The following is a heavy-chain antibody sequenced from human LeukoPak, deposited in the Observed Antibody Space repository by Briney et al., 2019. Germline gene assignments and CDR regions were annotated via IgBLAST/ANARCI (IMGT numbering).Heavy chain of an antibody. J-gene: IGHJ5*02. V-gene: IGHV4-34*01. CDR1: GGSFSGYY. D-gene: IGHD3-10*01. CDR2: INHSGST. CDR3: ARSPPYGSGSYYNRWYFSWFDP. Sequence: PSETLSLTCAVYGGSFSGYYWSWIRQPPGKGLEWIGEINHSGSTNYNPSLKSRVTISVDTSKKQFSLKLSSVTAADTAVYYCARSPPYGSGSYYNRWYFSWFDPWGQGTLVTVSS.